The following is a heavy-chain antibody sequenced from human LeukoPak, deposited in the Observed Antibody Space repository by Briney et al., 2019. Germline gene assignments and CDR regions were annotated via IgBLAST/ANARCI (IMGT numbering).Heavy chain of an antibody. CDR1: GGSISSGDYY. J-gene: IGHJ2*01. D-gene: IGHD2-15*01. V-gene: IGHV4-30-4*01. CDR3: ARARVVVAATYWYFDL. Sequence: SQTLSLTCTVSGGSISSGDYYWSWIRQPPGTGLEWIGYIYYSGSTYYNPSLKSRVTISVDTSKNQFSLKLTSVTAADTAVYYCARARVVVAATYWYFDLWGRGTLVTVSS. CDR2: IYYSGST.